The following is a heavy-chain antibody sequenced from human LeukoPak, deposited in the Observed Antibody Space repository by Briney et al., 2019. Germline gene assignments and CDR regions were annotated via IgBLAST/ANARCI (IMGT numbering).Heavy chain of an antibody. J-gene: IGHJ5*02. CDR2: INPNSGGT. CDR1: GYTFTGYY. Sequence: AAPVKVSCKASGYTFTGYYMHWVRQAPGQGLEWMGWINPNSGGTNYAQKFQGRVTMTRDTSISTAYMELSRLRSDDTAVYYCAVVVVAATGFFGWFDPWGQGTLVTVSS. CDR3: AVVVVAATGFFGWFDP. D-gene: IGHD2-15*01. V-gene: IGHV1-2*02.